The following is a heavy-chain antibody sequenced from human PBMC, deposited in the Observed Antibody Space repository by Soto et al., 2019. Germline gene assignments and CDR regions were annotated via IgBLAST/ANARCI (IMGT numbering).Heavy chain of an antibody. J-gene: IGHJ6*02. CDR1: GGSFSGYY. Sequence: PSETLSLTCAVYGGSFSGYYWSWIRQPPGKGLEWIGEINHSGSTNYNPSLKSRVTRSVDTSKNQFSLKLSSVTAADTAVYYCARGRGVLRFLEWSTYGMDVWGQGTTVTVSS. CDR2: INHSGST. D-gene: IGHD3-3*01. V-gene: IGHV4-34*01. CDR3: ARGRGVLRFLEWSTYGMDV.